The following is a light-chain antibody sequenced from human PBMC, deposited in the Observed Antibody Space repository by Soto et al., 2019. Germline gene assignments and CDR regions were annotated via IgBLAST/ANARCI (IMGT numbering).Light chain of an antibody. V-gene: IGLV1-40*01. J-gene: IGLJ2*01. CDR2: GNI. Sequence: QSVLTQPPSVSGAPGQRVTISCTGSSSNIGAGYEVHWYQQLPGTAPTLLIHGNINRPSGVPDRFPGSKSDTSASLAITGLQAEDEADYYCQSFDSSLSGVVFSGGTKLTVL. CDR1: SSNIGAGYE. CDR3: QSFDSSLSGVV.